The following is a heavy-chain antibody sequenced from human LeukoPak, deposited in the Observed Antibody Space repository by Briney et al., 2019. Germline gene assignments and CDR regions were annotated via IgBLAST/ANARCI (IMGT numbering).Heavy chain of an antibody. J-gene: IGHJ4*02. CDR2: IYPSDSDT. CDR3: ARRISVAGRVDY. Sequence: GESLKISCKGSGYSFISYWIGWVRQMPGKGLEWMGVIYPSDSDTRYSPSFQGQITISADKSITTAYLQWSSLKASDTAMYYCARRISVAGRVDYWGQGTLVTVSS. CDR1: GYSFISYW. V-gene: IGHV5-51*01. D-gene: IGHD6-19*01.